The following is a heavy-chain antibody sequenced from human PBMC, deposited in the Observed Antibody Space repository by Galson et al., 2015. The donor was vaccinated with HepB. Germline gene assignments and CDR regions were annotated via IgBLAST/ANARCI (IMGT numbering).Heavy chain of an antibody. CDR2: ISFDGGSH. Sequence: SLRLSCAVSGFSFTDYAMHWVRQAPGKGLDWVAYISFDGGSHYYTDSVKGRFTISRDDSKNILYLQMNSLRTEDTGVYYCARPDYHEDSGFANWGQGTLVTVSS. CDR3: ARPDYHEDSGFAN. J-gene: IGHJ4*02. V-gene: IGHV3-30-3*01. D-gene: IGHD5-12*01. CDR1: GFSFTDYA.